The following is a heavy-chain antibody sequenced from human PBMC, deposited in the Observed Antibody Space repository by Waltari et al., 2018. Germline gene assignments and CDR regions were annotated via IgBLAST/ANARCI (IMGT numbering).Heavy chain of an antibody. Sequence: QVPLVQSGAEVKKPGSSVKVSCKASGGTFSSYAISWVRQAPGQGREWMGGIITIFGTANYAQKFQGRVTITTDESTSTAYMELSSLRSEDTAVYYCATEMATINPGMYYFDDWGQGTLVTVSS. V-gene: IGHV1-69*05. CDR3: ATEMATINPGMYYFDD. J-gene: IGHJ4*02. CDR2: IITIFGTA. CDR1: GGTFSSYA. D-gene: IGHD5-12*01.